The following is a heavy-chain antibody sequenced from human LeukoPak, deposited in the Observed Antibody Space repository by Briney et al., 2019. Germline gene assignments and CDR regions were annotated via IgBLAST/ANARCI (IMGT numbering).Heavy chain of an antibody. CDR1: GFPFSNYW. CDR3: ARDRGYSTFDN. V-gene: IGHV3-7*01. Sequence: GGSLRLSCAASGFPFSNYWMSWVRQAPGKGLEWVANMKEDGGEINYVDSVKGRFTISRDNAKNSLYLHMHSLRVDDTAVYYCARDRGYSTFDNWGQGTLVTVSS. CDR2: MKEDGGEI. J-gene: IGHJ5*02. D-gene: IGHD4-23*01.